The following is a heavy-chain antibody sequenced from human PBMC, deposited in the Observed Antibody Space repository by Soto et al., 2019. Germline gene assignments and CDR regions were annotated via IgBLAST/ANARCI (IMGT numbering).Heavy chain of an antibody. Sequence: GESLKISCKGSGYSFTSYWIGWVRQMPGKGLEWMGIIYPGDSDTRYSPSFQGQVTISADKSISTAYLQWSSLKASDTAMYYGARTDWNYGHDFDIWGQGTMVTVSS. CDR2: IYPGDSDT. CDR3: ARTDWNYGHDFDI. V-gene: IGHV5-51*01. CDR1: GYSFTSYW. D-gene: IGHD1-7*01. J-gene: IGHJ3*02.